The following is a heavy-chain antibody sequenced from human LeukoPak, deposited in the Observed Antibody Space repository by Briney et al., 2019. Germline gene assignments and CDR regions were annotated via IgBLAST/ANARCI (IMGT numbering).Heavy chain of an antibody. V-gene: IGHV3-64D*06. Sequence: GGSLRLSCSTSGFTFSNHFMHWVRQAPGKGLEYVSSIGPNGASTLYADSVKGRFTISRDNSKNALYLQLTSLRLEDTALYYCVKDLTGSWSFDYWGQGTLVTVSS. CDR3: VKDLTGSWSFDY. J-gene: IGHJ4*02. D-gene: IGHD3-9*01. CDR2: IGPNGAST. CDR1: GFTFSNHF.